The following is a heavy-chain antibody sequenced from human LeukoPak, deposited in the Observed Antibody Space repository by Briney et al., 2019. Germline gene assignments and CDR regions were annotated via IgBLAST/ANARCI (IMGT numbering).Heavy chain of an antibody. CDR2: ISDSGGAT. D-gene: IGHD3-10*01. J-gene: IGHJ4*02. CDR1: GVTLSNYG. V-gene: IGHV3-23*01. CDR3: AKRGVVIRVILVGFHKQAYYFDS. Sequence: GGSLRLSCAVSGVTLSNYGMAWVRQAPGKGLEWVAGISDSGGATNYADSVKGRFTISRDNAKSTLYLQMSSLRAEDTAVYFCAKRGVVIRVILVGFHKQAYYFDSWGQGALVTVSS.